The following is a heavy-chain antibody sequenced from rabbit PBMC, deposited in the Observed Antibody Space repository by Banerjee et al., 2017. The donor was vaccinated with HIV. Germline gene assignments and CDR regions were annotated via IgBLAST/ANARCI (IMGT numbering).Heavy chain of an antibody. V-gene: IGHV1S45*01. CDR1: GFILSSYW. D-gene: IGHD4-1*01. CDR3: ARDLAGVIGWNFNL. Sequence: QEQLEESGGGLVQPEGSLTLTCTASGFILSSYWMCWVRQAPGKGLEWIACIYTDFSASTYYASWAKGRFTISKTSSTTVTLQMTSLTAADTATYFCARDLAGVIGWNFNLWGQGTLVTVS. CDR2: IYTDFSAST. J-gene: IGHJ4*01.